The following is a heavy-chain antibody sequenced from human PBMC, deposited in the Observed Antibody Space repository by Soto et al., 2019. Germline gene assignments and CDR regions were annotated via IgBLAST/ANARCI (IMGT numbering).Heavy chain of an antibody. J-gene: IGHJ4*02. CDR1: GFTFSSHA. Sequence: EVQLLESGGGLVQPGGALRLSCAASGFTFSSHAMSWVRQAPGKGMEWVSSISAGGDGAYYADSVKGRFTISRANSNDTLHPQMTSLRTEDTAVYYCARDLWWYLHWGQGTLVTVSS. CDR2: ISAGGDGA. D-gene: IGHD2-15*01. V-gene: IGHV3-23*01. CDR3: ARDLWWYLH.